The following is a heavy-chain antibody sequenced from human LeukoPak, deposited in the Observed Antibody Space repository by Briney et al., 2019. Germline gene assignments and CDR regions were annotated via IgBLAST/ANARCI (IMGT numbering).Heavy chain of an antibody. CDR2: ISGSGGTT. J-gene: IGHJ4*02. D-gene: IGHD2-2*02. CDR3: AREGAAYCSSTSCYRGLSY. V-gene: IGHV3-23*01. CDR1: RFTFSSYA. Sequence: GGSLRLSCAASRFTFSSYAMTWVRQAPGKGLEWVSRISGSGGTTYYADSVKARFTISRDNSKNTLYLQMNSLRAEDTAVYYCAREGAAYCSSTSCYRGLSYWGQGTLVTVSS.